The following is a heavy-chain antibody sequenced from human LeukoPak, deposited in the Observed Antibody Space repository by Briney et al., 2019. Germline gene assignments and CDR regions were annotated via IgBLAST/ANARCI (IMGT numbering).Heavy chain of an antibody. J-gene: IGHJ6*04. CDR3: AGIPVFGVVLHQEPV. CDR1: GGTFSDYA. D-gene: IGHD3-3*01. CDR2: FIPVLGTA. V-gene: IGHV1-69*10. Sequence: ASVKVSCKASGGTFSDYALNWVRQAPGQGLEWMGGFIPVLGTANSTQNFQDRVTITADISTNTVYMELSSLRSEDTDVYFCAGIPVFGVVLHQEPVWGKGTTVTVSS.